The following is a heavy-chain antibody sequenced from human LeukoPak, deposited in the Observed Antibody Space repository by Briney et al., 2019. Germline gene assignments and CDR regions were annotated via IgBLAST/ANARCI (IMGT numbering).Heavy chain of an antibody. Sequence: SVKVSCKASGGTFSSYAISWVRQAPGQGLEWMGGIIPIFGTANYAQKFQGRVTITADESTSTAYMELSSLRSEDTAVYYCARDSIDCSSTSCYRGLYYFDYWGQGTLVTVSS. V-gene: IGHV1-69*01. CDR1: GGTFSSYA. CDR3: ARDSIDCSSTSCYRGLYYFDY. J-gene: IGHJ4*02. CDR2: IIPIFGTA. D-gene: IGHD2-2*02.